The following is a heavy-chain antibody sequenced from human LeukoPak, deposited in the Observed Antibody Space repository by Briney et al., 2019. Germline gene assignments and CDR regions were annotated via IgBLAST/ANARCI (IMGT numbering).Heavy chain of an antibody. D-gene: IGHD1-26*01. CDR1: GGSISRYY. J-gene: IGHJ4*02. Sequence: SETLSLACTVYGGSISRYYWSWIRQPPGKGLEWIGYIYTSGNTNYNPSLKSRVTISVDTSKNQFSLKLSSVTAADTAVYYCARHDSGSYGFDYWGQGTLVTVSS. V-gene: IGHV4-4*09. CDR3: ARHDSGSYGFDY. CDR2: IYTSGNT.